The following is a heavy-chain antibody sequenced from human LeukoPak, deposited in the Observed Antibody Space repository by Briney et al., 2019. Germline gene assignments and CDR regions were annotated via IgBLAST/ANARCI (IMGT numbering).Heavy chain of an antibody. CDR3: TTVGNWNPRSY. V-gene: IGHV3-15*01. Sequence: PGGSLRLSCAASGFTFTNARMSWVRQAPGKGLEWVGRVTSKTEGGTADYSAPVKGRFTISRDGSKNILYLQMSSLETEDTGVYYCTTVGNWNPRSYWGQGTLVTVSS. CDR2: VTSKTEGGTA. J-gene: IGHJ4*02. D-gene: IGHD1-20*01. CDR1: GFTFTNAR.